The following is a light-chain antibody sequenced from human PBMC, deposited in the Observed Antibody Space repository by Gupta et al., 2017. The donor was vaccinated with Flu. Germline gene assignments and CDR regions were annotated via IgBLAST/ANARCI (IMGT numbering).Light chain of an antibody. CDR2: LNSDGTH. V-gene: IGLV4-69*01. J-gene: IGLJ2*01. Sequence: QLVVTQSPSASASLGASVELTCTLSSGHSNYAIAWHQQQPDKGPRYLMKLNSDGTHSKGDGIPDRFSGFSSGAERYLIISSLQSEDEATYDCQTWGTGIRVFGGGTKLTVL. CDR3: QTWGTGIRV. CDR1: SGHSNYA.